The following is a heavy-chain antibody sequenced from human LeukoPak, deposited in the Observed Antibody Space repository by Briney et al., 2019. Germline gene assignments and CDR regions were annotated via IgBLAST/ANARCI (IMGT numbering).Heavy chain of an antibody. V-gene: IGHV3-20*04. D-gene: IGHD5-12*01. CDR2: INWNGGST. CDR3: ARDGYSGYDYRGGRDFDY. J-gene: IGHJ4*02. Sequence: GGSLRLSCAAPGFTFDDYGMSWVRQAPGKGLEWVSGINWNGGSTGYADSVKGRFTISRDNAKNSLYLQMNSLRAEDTALYYCARDGYSGYDYRGGRDFDYWGQGTLVTVSS. CDR1: GFTFDDYG.